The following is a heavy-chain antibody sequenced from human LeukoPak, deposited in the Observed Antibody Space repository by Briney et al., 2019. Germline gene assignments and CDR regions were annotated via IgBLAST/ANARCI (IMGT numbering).Heavy chain of an antibody. D-gene: IGHD3-3*01. J-gene: IGHJ4*02. CDR2: ITSSSSYI. CDR3: ARLGVAGYFDY. CDR1: GFTFSSYN. Sequence: GGSLRLSCAASGFTFSSYNMNWVRQAPGKGLEWVSSITSSSSYIYYADSVKGRFTISRDNAKNSLYLQMNSQRAEDTAVYYCARLGVAGYFDYWGQGTLVTVSS. V-gene: IGHV3-21*01.